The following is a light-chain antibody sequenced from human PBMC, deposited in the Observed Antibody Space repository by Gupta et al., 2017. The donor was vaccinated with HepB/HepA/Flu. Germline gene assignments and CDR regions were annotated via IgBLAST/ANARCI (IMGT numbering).Light chain of an antibody. Sequence: QLVLTQSPSASASLGASVKLTCTLSSGHSSYAIAWHQQQPEKGPRYLMKLNSDGSHSKGDGIPDLFSGSSSGAERYLTISSLQAEDEDDYYCQTWGTGIRVFGGGTKLTVL. V-gene: IGLV4-69*01. CDR1: SGHSSYA. J-gene: IGLJ3*02. CDR2: LNSDGSH. CDR3: QTWGTGIRV.